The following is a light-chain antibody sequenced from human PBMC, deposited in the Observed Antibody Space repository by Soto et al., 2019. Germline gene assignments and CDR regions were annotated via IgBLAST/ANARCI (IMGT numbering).Light chain of an antibody. CDR3: QQYNTYS. J-gene: IGKJ1*01. Sequence: DIQMTQSPSTVSASVGDRVTITCRASQRISSWLAWYQQKPGKAPRLLIYDASSLESGVPSRFSGSGSGTEFTLTISSLQPDDFATYYCQQYNTYSFGQGTKVDNK. CDR2: DAS. CDR1: QRISSW. V-gene: IGKV1-5*01.